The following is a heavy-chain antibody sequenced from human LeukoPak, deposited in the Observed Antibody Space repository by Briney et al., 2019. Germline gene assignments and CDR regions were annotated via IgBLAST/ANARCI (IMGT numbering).Heavy chain of an antibody. J-gene: IGHJ4*02. CDR1: GFTFSSYSMN. CDR3: ARHYSSSSWSYHFDY. D-gene: IGHD6-13*01. Sequence: PGGSLRLSCAASGFTFSSYSMNWVRQAPGKGLEWIGTIYYSGTTYYNPSLKNRVTISVDTSKNQFSLKLYSVTAADTAVYYCARHYSSSSWSYHFDYWGQGTLVTVSS. V-gene: IGHV4-39*01. CDR2: IYYSGTT.